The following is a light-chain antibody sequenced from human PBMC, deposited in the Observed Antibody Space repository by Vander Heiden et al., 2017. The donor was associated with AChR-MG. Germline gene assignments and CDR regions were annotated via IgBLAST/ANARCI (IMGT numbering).Light chain of an antibody. CDR1: QSVSSS. CDR2: GTS. V-gene: IGKV3-15*01. J-gene: IGKJ1*01. Sequence: IFMTQSPAPLSVSPGHRSTLSRRARQSVSSSLAWYQQKPGQAPRLLMYGTSTRATGSPARFSGSGSGTEFTLTISSLQSEDFAVYYCQQYNNWPGTFGQGTKVDIK. CDR3: QQYNNWPGT.